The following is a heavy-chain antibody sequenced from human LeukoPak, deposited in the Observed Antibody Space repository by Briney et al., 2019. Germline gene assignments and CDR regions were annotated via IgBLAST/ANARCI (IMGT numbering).Heavy chain of an antibody. CDR2: ISYDGSNN. CDR3: ARGRYYDSSGYGAFDI. Sequence: GGSLRLSCAASEVTSSSYAMYWVRQVPVKGLERVTVISYDGSNNYYADSVKGRFTISSDNSKNTLYLQMNSLTAEDTAVYYCARGRYYDSSGYGAFDIWGQGTMVTVSS. D-gene: IGHD3-22*01. J-gene: IGHJ3*02. V-gene: IGHV3-30-3*01. CDR1: EVTSSSYA.